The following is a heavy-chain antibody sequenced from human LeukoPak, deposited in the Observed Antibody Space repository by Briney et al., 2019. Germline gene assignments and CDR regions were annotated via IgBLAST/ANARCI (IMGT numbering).Heavy chain of an antibody. Sequence: GGSLRLSCAASGFTVSDYYMNWIRQAPGKGLEWISFISSSGSTIFYADSVKGRFTISRDNSKNTLYLQMNSLRAEDTAVYYCARRPKYSSGWQFDYWGQGTLVTVSS. D-gene: IGHD6-19*01. J-gene: IGHJ4*02. CDR3: ARRPKYSSGWQFDY. V-gene: IGHV3-11*01. CDR1: GFTVSDYY. CDR2: ISSSGSTI.